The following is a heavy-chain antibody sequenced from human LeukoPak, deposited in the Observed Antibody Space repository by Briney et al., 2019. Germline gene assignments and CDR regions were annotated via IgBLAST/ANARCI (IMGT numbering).Heavy chain of an antibody. CDR1: GFTFSSYA. V-gene: IGHV3-23*01. Sequence: GGSLRLSCAASGFTFSSYAMTWVRQAPGKGLEWVSVVSGSGDSTFYADSVKGRFTISRDNSKNMLYLQMNSLRDEDTAVYFCARGLGSSNYHDHRFQPWGRGALVTVSS. J-gene: IGHJ5*02. D-gene: IGHD3-10*01. CDR2: VSGSGDST. CDR3: ARGLGSSNYHDHRFQP.